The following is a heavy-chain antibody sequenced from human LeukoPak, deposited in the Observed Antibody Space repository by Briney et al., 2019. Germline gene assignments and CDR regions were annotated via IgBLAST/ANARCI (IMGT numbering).Heavy chain of an antibody. CDR1: GGSLSSGGYY. D-gene: IGHD1-26*01. V-gene: IGHV4-31*03. CDR2: IYYSGST. Sequence: PSETLSLTCTVSGGSLSSGGYYCRWIRQHPGKGLEWIGYIYYSGSTSYNPSLKSRVTISVDTSKNPFSLKLSAVTAADTAVYYSARGGEQWEPIRSFSVDYWGQGTLVTVSS. CDR3: ARGGEQWEPIRSFSVDY. J-gene: IGHJ4*02.